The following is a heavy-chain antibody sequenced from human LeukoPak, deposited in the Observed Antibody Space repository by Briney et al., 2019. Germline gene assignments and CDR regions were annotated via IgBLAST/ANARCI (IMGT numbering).Heavy chain of an antibody. D-gene: IGHD6-19*01. Sequence: SVKVSCKASGGTFSSYAISWVRQAPGQGLEWMGGIIPIFGTANYAQKFQGRVTITADESTSTAYMELSSLRSEDTAVYYCARGRSIAVAGTPFSYWGQGTLVTVSS. J-gene: IGHJ4*02. CDR3: ARGRSIAVAGTPFSY. V-gene: IGHV1-69*13. CDR1: GGTFSSYA. CDR2: IIPIFGTA.